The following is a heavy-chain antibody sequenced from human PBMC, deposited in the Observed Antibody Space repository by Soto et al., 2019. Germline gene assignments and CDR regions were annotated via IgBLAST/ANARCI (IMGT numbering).Heavy chain of an antibody. V-gene: IGHV3-23*01. J-gene: IGHJ4*02. CDR1: GFTFSSYA. Sequence: EVQLLESGGGLVQPGGSLRLSCAASGFTFSSYAMSWVRQAPGKGLEWVSAISGSGGSTYYADSVKGRFTISRVNSKNTLYLQLNSLRAEDTAVYYCAKDGYQYCGGDCYHDYWGQGTLVTVSS. CDR2: ISGSGGST. D-gene: IGHD2-21*02. CDR3: AKDGYQYCGGDCYHDY.